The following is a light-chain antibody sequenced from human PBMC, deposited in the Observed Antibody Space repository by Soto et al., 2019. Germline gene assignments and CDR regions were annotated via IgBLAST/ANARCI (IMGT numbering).Light chain of an antibody. CDR3: QQYGSSPPT. V-gene: IGKV3-20*01. CDR2: GAS. CDR1: QSVSSSY. Sequence: EIVLTQSRGTLSLSPGERATLSCRASQSVSSSYLAWYQQKPGQAPRLLIYGASSRATGIPDRFSGRGSGTDFTLTISRLEPEYFAVYYCQQYGSSPPTFGQGTKVEIK. J-gene: IGKJ1*01.